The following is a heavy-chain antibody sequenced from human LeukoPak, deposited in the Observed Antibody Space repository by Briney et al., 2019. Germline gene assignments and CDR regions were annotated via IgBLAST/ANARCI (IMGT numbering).Heavy chain of an antibody. CDR2: TYYRSKWYN. D-gene: IGHD5-12*01. CDR3: ARVSNFGSIVAAKRYYFDY. CDR1: GDSVSSNSAA. V-gene: IGHV6-1*01. J-gene: IGHJ4*02. Sequence: SQTLSLTCAISGDSVSSNSAAWNWIRQSPSRGLEWLGRTYYRSKWYNDYAVSVKSRITINPDTSKNQFSLQLNSVTPEDTAVYYCARVSNFGSIVAAKRYYFDYWGQGTLVTVSS.